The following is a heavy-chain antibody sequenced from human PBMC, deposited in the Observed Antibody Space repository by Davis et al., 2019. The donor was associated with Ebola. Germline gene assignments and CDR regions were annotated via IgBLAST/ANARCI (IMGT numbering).Heavy chain of an antibody. V-gene: IGHV4-61*09. CDR1: GASITSSFFS. CDR2: IYTRGST. Sequence: SETLSLTCNVSGASITSSFFSWSWVRQPAGKGLEWIGHIYTRGSTNYNPSLKSRVTISGDTSKNQFSLKLTSVTAADTAVYYCVRDRHDTSAYGFWGQGTLVTVSS. CDR3: VRDRHDTSAYGF. J-gene: IGHJ4*02. D-gene: IGHD3-22*01.